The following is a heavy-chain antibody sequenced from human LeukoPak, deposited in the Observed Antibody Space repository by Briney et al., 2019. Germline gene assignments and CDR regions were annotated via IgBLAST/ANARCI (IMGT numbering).Heavy chain of an antibody. Sequence: SGTLSLTCAVSGGSIGSSNWWSWVRQPPGKGLEWIGEIFHSGSTNYNPSLKSRVTISVDKSKNQFSLKLSSVTAADTAVYYCARDLARNSRGHDYWGQGTLVTVSS. V-gene: IGHV4-4*02. CDR1: GGSIGSSNW. CDR2: IFHSGST. J-gene: IGHJ4*02. CDR3: ARDLARNSRGHDY. D-gene: IGHD4-23*01.